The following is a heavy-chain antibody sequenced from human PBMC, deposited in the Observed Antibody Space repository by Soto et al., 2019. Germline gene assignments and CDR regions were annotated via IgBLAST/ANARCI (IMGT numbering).Heavy chain of an antibody. CDR3: ARSILTGYFEHYGMDV. Sequence: TCTVSGGSISSGGYYWSWIRQHPGKGLEWIGYIYYSGSTYYNPSLKSRVTISVDTSKNQFSLKLSSVTAADTAVYYCARSILTGYFEHYGMDVWGQGTTVTVS. V-gene: IGHV4-31*03. J-gene: IGHJ6*02. CDR2: IYYSGST. CDR1: GGSISSGGYY. D-gene: IGHD3-9*01.